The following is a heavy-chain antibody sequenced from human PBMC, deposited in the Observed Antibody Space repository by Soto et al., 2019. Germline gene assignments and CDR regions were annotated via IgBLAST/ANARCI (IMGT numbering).Heavy chain of an antibody. CDR2: ISWNSGSI. J-gene: IGHJ6*02. CDR3: AKGIAAAGTWYYYYGMDV. CDR1: GFTFDDYA. D-gene: IGHD6-13*01. Sequence: SLLLACAASGFTFDDYAMHWVRQAPGKGLEWVSGISWNSGSIGYADSVKGRFTISRDNAKNSLYLQMNSLRAEDTALYYCAKGIAAAGTWYYYYGMDVWGQGTTVTVYS. V-gene: IGHV3-9*01.